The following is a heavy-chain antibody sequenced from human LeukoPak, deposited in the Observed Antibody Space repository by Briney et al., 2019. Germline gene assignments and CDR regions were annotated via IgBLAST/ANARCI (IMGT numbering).Heavy chain of an antibody. J-gene: IGHJ4*02. CDR1: EFTFSSYP. D-gene: IGHD2-15*01. Sequence: GGSRRLSFPASEFTFSSYPMNWVRQPPGKGLEWVSAICSNDNNTYYANSVKGRFTISRDNSKNTLSLQLNSLRAEDTAVYYCAKGTSSSCYSAPNYWGQGTLVTVSS. CDR2: ICSNDNNT. CDR3: AKGTSSSCYSAPNY. V-gene: IGHV3-23*01.